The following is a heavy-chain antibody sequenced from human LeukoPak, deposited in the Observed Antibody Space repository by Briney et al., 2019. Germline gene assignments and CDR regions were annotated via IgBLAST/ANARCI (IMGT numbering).Heavy chain of an antibody. CDR2: IIPILGTA. D-gene: IGHD7-27*01. CDR3: ARELGILGAFDI. Sequence: SVKVSCKASGGTFSSYAISWVRQAPGQGLEWMGGIIPILGTANYAQEFQGRVTITTDESTSTAYMGLSSLRSEDTAVYYCARELGILGAFDIWGQGTMVTVSS. CDR1: GGTFSSYA. V-gene: IGHV1-69*05. J-gene: IGHJ3*02.